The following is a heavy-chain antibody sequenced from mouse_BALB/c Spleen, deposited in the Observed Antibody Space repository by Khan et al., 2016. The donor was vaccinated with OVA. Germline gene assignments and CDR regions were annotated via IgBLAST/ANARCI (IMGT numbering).Heavy chain of an antibody. CDR2: TNPTNGRT. V-gene: IGHV1S81*02. Sequence: QVQLQQSGAELVKAGASVKMSCKASGYTFTSYWMHWVKQRLGQGLEWFAETNPTNGRTYYNEKFKSKATLTVDKSSSTAYMLLSGPTFEDSAGYYCARSKKIVATYFDYWGQGTTRTVSS. CDR1: GYTFTSYW. J-gene: IGHJ2*01. D-gene: IGHD1-1*01. CDR3: ARSKKIVATYFDY.